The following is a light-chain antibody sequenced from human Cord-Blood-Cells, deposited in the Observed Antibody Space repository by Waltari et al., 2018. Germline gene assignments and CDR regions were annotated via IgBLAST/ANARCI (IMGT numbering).Light chain of an antibody. J-gene: IGKJ4*01. CDR2: DAS. Sequence: DIQMTQSPSSLSASVGDRVTITCQASQDISNYLNWYQQKPGKAPKLLMYDASNLETGVPSRFSGSGSGTDFTFTISSLQPEDIATYYCQPYDNLPLTFGGGTKVEIK. CDR1: QDISNY. V-gene: IGKV1-33*01. CDR3: QPYDNLPLT.